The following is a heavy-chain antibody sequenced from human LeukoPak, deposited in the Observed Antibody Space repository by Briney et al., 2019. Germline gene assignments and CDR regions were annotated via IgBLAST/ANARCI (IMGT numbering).Heavy chain of an antibody. V-gene: IGHV1-18*01. J-gene: IGHJ4*02. D-gene: IGHD6-13*01. CDR2: ISAYNGNT. CDR3: ARGGIAGLTARGTITDDYFDY. Sequence: ASVKVSCKASGYTFTSYGISWVRQAPGQGLEWMGWISAYNGNTNYAQKLQGRVTMTTDTSTSTAYMELRSLRSDDTAVYYCARGGIAGLTARGTITDDYFDYWGQGTLVTVSS. CDR1: GYTFTSYG.